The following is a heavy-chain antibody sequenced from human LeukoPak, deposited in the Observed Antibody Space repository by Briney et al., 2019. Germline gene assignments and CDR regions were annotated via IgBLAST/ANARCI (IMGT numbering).Heavy chain of an antibody. D-gene: IGHD2-8*02. CDR2: MRYDGSDK. Sequence: GGSLRLSCAASGFTFSSYGMHWVRQAPGKGLEWVAFMRYDGSDKYYADSVKGRFTISRDNSKNTLYLQMNSLGAEDTAVYYCAKETNDWWPFDYWGQGTLVTVSS. CDR1: GFTFSSYG. J-gene: IGHJ4*02. V-gene: IGHV3-30*02. CDR3: AKETNDWWPFDY.